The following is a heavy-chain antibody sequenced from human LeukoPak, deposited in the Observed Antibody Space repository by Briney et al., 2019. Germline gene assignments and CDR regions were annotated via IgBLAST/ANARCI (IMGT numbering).Heavy chain of an antibody. D-gene: IGHD6-6*01. CDR2: IWYDGSNK. Sequence: PGGSLRLSCAASGFTFSSYGMHWVRQAPGKGLEWVAVIWYDGSNKYYADSVKGRFTISRDNSKNTLYLQMNSLRAEDTAVYYCARDMRSYSSSAYGMDVWGQGTTVTVSS. V-gene: IGHV3-33*01. CDR1: GFTFSSYG. J-gene: IGHJ6*02. CDR3: ARDMRSYSSSAYGMDV.